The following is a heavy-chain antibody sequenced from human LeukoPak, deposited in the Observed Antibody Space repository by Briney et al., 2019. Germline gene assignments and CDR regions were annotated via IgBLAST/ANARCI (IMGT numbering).Heavy chain of an antibody. Sequence: PGRSLRLSCAASGFTFSSYGMHWVRQAPGKGLEWVAVIRYDGSNKYYADSVKGRFTISRDNSKNTLYLQMNSLRAEDTAVYYCASLLGYCSSTSCPSYYYYGMDVWGQGTTVTVSS. CDR1: GFTFSSYG. CDR3: ASLLGYCSSTSCPSYYYYGMDV. J-gene: IGHJ6*02. V-gene: IGHV3-33*01. CDR2: IRYDGSNK. D-gene: IGHD2-2*01.